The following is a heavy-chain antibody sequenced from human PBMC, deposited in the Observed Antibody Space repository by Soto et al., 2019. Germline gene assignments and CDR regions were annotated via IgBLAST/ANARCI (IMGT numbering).Heavy chain of an antibody. CDR1: GFTFTRYS. CDR2: ISSTTNYI. CDR3: ARESEDLTSNFDY. J-gene: IGHJ4*02. Sequence: VGSLRLSCAASGFTFTRYSMSWVRQAPGKGLEWVSPISSTTNYIYYGDSMKGRFTISRDNAKNSLYLEMNSLRAEDTAVYYCARESEDLTSNFDYWGQGTLVTVSS. V-gene: IGHV3-21*06.